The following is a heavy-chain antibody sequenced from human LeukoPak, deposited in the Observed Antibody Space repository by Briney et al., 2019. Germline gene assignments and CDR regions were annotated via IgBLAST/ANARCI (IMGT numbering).Heavy chain of an antibody. D-gene: IGHD3-10*01. CDR1: GYTFTSYG. Sequence: GASVKVSCKASGYTFTSYGISWVRQAPGQGLEWMGWISAYNGNTNYAQKLQGRVTMTTDTSTSTAYMELRSLRSDDTAVYYCARDRSQWFGERGDAFDIWGQGTMVTVSS. V-gene: IGHV1-18*01. CDR3: ARDRSQWFGERGDAFDI. J-gene: IGHJ3*02. CDR2: ISAYNGNT.